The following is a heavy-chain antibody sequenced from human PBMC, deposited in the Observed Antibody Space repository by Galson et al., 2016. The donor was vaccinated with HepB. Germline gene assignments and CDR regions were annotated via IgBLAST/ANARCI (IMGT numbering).Heavy chain of an antibody. J-gene: IGHJ4*02. Sequence: QSGAEVKEPGESLKISCKASGYSFSTYWIGWVRQMPGKGLEWMGIIYPGDSDTRYSPSFQGQVTISADRSISTAYLQWSNLKASDSAIYYCARWLQSQYYFDYWGQGTLVTVSS. V-gene: IGHV5-51*01. CDR2: IYPGDSDT. D-gene: IGHD5-24*01. CDR1: GYSFSTYW. CDR3: ARWLQSQYYFDY.